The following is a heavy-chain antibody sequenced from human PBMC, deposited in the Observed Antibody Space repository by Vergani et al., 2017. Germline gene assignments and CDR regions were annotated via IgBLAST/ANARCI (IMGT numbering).Heavy chain of an antibody. Sequence: QVQLEESGPGLVKPSETLSLTCTVSGGSFNTYYWSWIRQSPGKGLEWIGYIYSIGSTNYNPSLNSRVTMSVDTSKNQFSLKVRSVTAAATAGYYCARDFRIGARPVGYYYYMDVWGKGATVTVS. J-gene: IGHJ6*03. CDR3: ARDFRIGARPVGYYYYMDV. V-gene: IGHV4-59*13. D-gene: IGHD6-6*01. CDR1: GGSFNTYY. CDR2: IYSIGST.